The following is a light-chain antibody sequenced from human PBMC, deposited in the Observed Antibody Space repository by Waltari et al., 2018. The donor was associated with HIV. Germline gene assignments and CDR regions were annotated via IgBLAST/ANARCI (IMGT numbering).Light chain of an antibody. CDR3: AAWDDSLSGVV. V-gene: IGLV1-47*01. CDR2: RNN. J-gene: IGLJ2*01. Sequence: QSVLTQPPSASGTPGQRVTLSCSGSSSHLSRHYVSWYQQLPGTTPKLLIYRNNPRPSGVPDRFSGSKSGTSASLAISGLRSEDEADYYCAAWDDSLSGVVFGGGTKLTVL. CDR1: SSHLSRHY.